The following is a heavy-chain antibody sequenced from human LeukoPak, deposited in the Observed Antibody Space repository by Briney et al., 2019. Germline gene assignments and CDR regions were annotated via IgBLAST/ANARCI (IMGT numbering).Heavy chain of an antibody. D-gene: IGHD5-12*01. CDR3: ARTGSGYDSPYFNY. J-gene: IGHJ4*02. CDR2: IYLSGST. CDR1: GASISSSGYS. V-gene: IGHV4-30-2*01. Sequence: PSETLSLTCTVSGASISSSGYSWSWIRQPPGKGLEWIGYIYLSGSTYYNPSLKSRVTISVDRSKNHISPKVNSVTAADTAVYYCARTGSGYDSPYFNYWGQGTLVTVSS.